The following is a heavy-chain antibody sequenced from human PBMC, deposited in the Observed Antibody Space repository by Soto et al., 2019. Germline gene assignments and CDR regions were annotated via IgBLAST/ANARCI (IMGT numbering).Heavy chain of an antibody. CDR2: INPSGGST. Sequence: ASVKVSCKASGYTFTSYYMHWVRQAPGQGLEWMGIINPSGGSTSYAQKFQGRVTMTRDTSTSTVYMELSSLRSEDTAVYYCARRWAYCSGGSCYSGFHFDAWGQGTLVTSPQ. D-gene: IGHD2-15*01. J-gene: IGHJ4*02. V-gene: IGHV1-46*03. CDR1: GYTFTSYY. CDR3: ARRWAYCSGGSCYSGFHFDA.